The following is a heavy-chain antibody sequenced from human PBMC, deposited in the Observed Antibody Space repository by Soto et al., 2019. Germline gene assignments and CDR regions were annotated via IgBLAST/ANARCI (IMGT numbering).Heavy chain of an antibody. CDR2: IGESGTPT. Sequence: GGYLRLSCAASGFTFSSYAMKWVGQAPGKGLEWVSLIGESGTPTYYADSVKGRFTISRDNSGNTLFLEMYSLRAEDPAVYYCARYIPAVRYYCMDVWGQGTTVTVSS. V-gene: IGHV3-23*01. CDR3: ARYIPAVRYYCMDV. J-gene: IGHJ6*02. D-gene: IGHD2-2*01. CDR1: GFTFSSYA.